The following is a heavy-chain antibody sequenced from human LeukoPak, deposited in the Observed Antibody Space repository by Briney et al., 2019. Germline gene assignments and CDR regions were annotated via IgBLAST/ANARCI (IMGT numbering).Heavy chain of an antibody. CDR1: GGSISSGDYY. Sequence: SETLSLTCTVSGGSISSGDYYWSWIRQPPGKGLEWIGYIYYSGSTYYNPSPKSRVTISVDTSKNQFSLKLGSVTAADTAVYYCASGIAVAGTWGQGTLVTVSS. J-gene: IGHJ4*02. V-gene: IGHV4-30-4*08. CDR3: ASGIAVAGT. CDR2: IYYSGST. D-gene: IGHD6-19*01.